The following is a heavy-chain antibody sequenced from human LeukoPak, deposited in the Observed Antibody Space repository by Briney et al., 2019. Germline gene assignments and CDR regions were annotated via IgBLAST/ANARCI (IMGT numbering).Heavy chain of an antibody. J-gene: IGHJ1*01. V-gene: IGHV3-33*03. Sequence: GGSLRLSCAASGFTFSSYGMHWVRQAPGKGLEWVAVIWYDGSNKYYADSVKGRFTISRDNAKNSLYLQLNSLRAEDTAVYYCAQREAFTSSWGQRTLVADCS. CDR2: IWYDGSNK. D-gene: IGHD3-3*01. CDR1: GFTFSSYG. CDR3: AQREAFTSS.